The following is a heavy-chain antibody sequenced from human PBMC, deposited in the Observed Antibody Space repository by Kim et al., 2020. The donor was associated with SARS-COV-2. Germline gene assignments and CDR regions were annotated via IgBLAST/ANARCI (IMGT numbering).Heavy chain of an antibody. Sequence: GGSLRLSCADSGVTVSSYCVNWVRQAPGKGLEWVANIKRDGSEKYYGVSVKGRFTLSRDNAKSTVYLQMNSLRSEDTAVYYCGISGIWGQGTLVTASS. V-gene: IGHV3-7*01. J-gene: IGHJ4*02. CDR3: GISGI. CDR1: GVTVSSYC. CDR2: IKRDGSEK.